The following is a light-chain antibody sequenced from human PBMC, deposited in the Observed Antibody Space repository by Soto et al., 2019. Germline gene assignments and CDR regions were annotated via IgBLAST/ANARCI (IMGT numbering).Light chain of an antibody. CDR2: MGS. CDR3: MQAVQTPWT. Sequence: EIVMTQSPLSLPVTPGESASISCRSSQSLLHSNGFNYLDWYLQKPGQSPKLLIYMGSNRASGVPDGVSGSGSGTDFTMRIRRVEAEDVGIYYCMQAVQTPWTFGQGTKVEFK. V-gene: IGKV2-28*01. J-gene: IGKJ1*01. CDR1: QSLLHSNGFNY.